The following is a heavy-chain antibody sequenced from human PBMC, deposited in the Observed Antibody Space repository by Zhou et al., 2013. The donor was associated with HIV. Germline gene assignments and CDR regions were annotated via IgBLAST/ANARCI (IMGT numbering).Heavy chain of an antibody. Sequence: QVQLVQSGAEVKKPGSSVKVSCKASGGTFSSYAISWVRQAPGQGLEWMGRIIPILGIANYAQKFQGRVTITADKSTSTAYMELSSLRSEDTAVYYCARYTVTTKTQAMDVWGKGDHGHRLL. V-gene: IGHV1-69*04. CDR1: GGTFSSYA. D-gene: IGHD4-17*01. J-gene: IGHJ6*04. CDR2: IIPILGIA. CDR3: ARYTVTTKTQAMDV.